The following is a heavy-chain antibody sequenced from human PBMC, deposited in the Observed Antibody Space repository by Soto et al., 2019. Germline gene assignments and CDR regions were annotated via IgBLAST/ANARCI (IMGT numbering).Heavy chain of an antibody. CDR3: ARDSRQYSSSWYHRNYYYGMDV. D-gene: IGHD6-13*01. J-gene: IGHJ6*02. CDR1: GFTFSSYG. CDR2: IWYDGSNK. Sequence: GGSLRLSCAASGFTFSSYGMHWVRQAPGKGLEWVAVIWYDGSNKYYADSVKGRFTISRDNSKNTLYLQMNSLRAEDTAVYYCARDSRQYSSSWYHRNYYYGMDVSGQGTTVTVSS. V-gene: IGHV3-33*01.